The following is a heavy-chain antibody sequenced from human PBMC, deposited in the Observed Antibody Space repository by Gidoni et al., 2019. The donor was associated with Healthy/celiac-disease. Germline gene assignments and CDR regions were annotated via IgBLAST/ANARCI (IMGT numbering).Heavy chain of an antibody. CDR1: GYTFTSYG. CDR3: ARDVVGIVVVVAATPSYFDY. D-gene: IGHD2-15*01. J-gene: IGHJ4*02. Sequence: QVQLVQYGAEVKKTGASVKVSCKASGYTFTSYGISWVRQAPGQGLEWMGWISAYNGNTNYAQKLQGRVTMTTDTSTSTAYMELRSLRSDDTAVYYCARDVVGIVVVVAATPSYFDYWGQGTLVTVSS. CDR2: ISAYNGNT. V-gene: IGHV1-18*01.